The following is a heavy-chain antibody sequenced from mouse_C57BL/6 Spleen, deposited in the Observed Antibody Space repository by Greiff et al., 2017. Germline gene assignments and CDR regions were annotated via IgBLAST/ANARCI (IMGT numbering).Heavy chain of an antibody. CDR2: INPSNGGT. J-gene: IGHJ2*01. CDR3: ASEGGYYDHRD. Sequence: QVQLKQPGTELVKPGASVKLSCKASGYTFTSYWMHWVKQRPGQGLEWIGNINPSNGGTNYNEKFKSKATLTVDKSSSTAYMQLSSLTSEDAAVYYCASEGGYYDHRDWGQGTTLTVSS. CDR1: GYTFTSYW. D-gene: IGHD2-3*01. V-gene: IGHV1-53*01.